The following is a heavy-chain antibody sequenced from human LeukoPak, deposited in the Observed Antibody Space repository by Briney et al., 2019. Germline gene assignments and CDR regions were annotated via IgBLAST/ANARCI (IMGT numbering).Heavy chain of an antibody. Sequence: PGGSLRLSCAASGFTFSSYSMNWVRQAPGKGLEWVSSISSSSSYIYYADSVKGRFTISRDNARNSLYLQMNSLRAEDTAVYYCASVMPKNTAHYELRDYWGQGTLVTVSS. CDR2: ISSSSSYI. CDR3: ASVMPKNTAHYELRDY. J-gene: IGHJ4*02. D-gene: IGHD3-16*01. V-gene: IGHV3-21*01. CDR1: GFTFSSYS.